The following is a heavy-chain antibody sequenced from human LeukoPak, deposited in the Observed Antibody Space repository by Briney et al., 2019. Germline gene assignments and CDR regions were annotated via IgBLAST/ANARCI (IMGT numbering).Heavy chain of an antibody. J-gene: IGHJ4*02. D-gene: IGHD3-10*01. CDR3: AKDDGAGSYYNVMVVDF. Sequence: PGRSLRLSCAASGFTFSNYGMSWVRQAPGKGLEWVSVITGSGRATYYADSVKGRLTISRDNSKNTLYLQMNSLRAEDTAVYYCAKDDGAGSYYNVMVVDFWGQGTLVTVSS. CDR2: ITGSGRAT. CDR1: GFTFSNYG. V-gene: IGHV3-23*01.